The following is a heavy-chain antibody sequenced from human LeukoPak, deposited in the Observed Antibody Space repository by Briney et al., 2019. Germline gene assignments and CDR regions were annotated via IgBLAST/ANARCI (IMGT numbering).Heavy chain of an antibody. J-gene: IGHJ4*02. CDR2: INHSGST. Sequence: SETLSLTHAVYGGSFSGYYWSWIRQPPGKGLEWIGEINHSGSTNYNPSLKSRVTISVDTSKNQFSLKLSSVTAADTAVYYCARGDFLVGTTTLFDYWGQGTLVTVSS. CDR1: GGSFSGYY. CDR3: ARGDFLVGTTTLFDY. V-gene: IGHV4-34*01. D-gene: IGHD1-26*01.